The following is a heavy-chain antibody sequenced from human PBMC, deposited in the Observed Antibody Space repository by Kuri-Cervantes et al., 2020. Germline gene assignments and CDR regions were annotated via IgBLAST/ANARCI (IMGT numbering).Heavy chain of an antibody. CDR1: GFSFTGYR. J-gene: IGHJ5*02. CDR2: ISASTTYI. CDR3: ARVSRWGDDSSGYRPSDR. Sequence: GESLKISCVASGFSFTGYRMNWIRQAPGKGLEWVSLISASTTYIYYADSVRGRFTISRDNAKKSLFLEMSSLRVEDTGVYYCARVSRWGDDSSGYRPSDRWGQGTLVTVSS. V-gene: IGHV3-21*01. D-gene: IGHD3-22*01.